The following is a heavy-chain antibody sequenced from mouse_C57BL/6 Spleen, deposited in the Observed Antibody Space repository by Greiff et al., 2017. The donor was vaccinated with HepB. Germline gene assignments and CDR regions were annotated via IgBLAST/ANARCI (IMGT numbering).Heavy chain of an antibody. CDR3: TRAGTYGSSYD. CDR1: GFTFSSYA. CDR2: ISSGGDYI. J-gene: IGHJ3*01. V-gene: IGHV5-9-1*02. D-gene: IGHD1-1*01. Sequence: DVQLVESGEGLVKPGGSLKLSCAASGFTFSSYAMSWVRQTPEKRLEWVAYISSGGDYIYYADTVKGRFTISRDNARNTLYLQMSSLKSEDTAMYYCTRAGTYGSSYDWGQGTLVTVSA.